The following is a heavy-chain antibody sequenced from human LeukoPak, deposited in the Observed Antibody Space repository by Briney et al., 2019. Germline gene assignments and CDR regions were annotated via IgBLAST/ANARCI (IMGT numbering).Heavy chain of an antibody. Sequence: GGSLRLSCVGSGCTSKAYALTWARQAPGKGLEWVSGISGGGVTTYYADSVKGRFTISRDNSKNTLYLQMNSRRADDTAIYYCARNQQLGGHSYYYYGMDVWGQGTTVTDSS. CDR2: ISGGGVTT. CDR3: ARNQQLGGHSYYYYGMDV. CDR1: GCTSKAYA. J-gene: IGHJ6*02. D-gene: IGHD3-16*01. V-gene: IGHV3-23*01.